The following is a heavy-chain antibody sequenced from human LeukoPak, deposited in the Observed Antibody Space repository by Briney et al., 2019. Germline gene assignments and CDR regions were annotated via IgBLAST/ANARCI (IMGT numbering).Heavy chain of an antibody. J-gene: IGHJ4*02. V-gene: IGHV5-51*01. D-gene: IGHD6-19*01. CDR2: IYPGDSDT. CDR1: GYIFTSYL. Sequence: GESLKISGKGSGYIFTSYLIGWVRQTPGKGLEWMGIIYPGDSDTRYNPSFQGQVTISADNSISTAYLQWSSLKASDTAMYYCARQAVAGIYYFDYWGQGTLVTVSS. CDR3: ARQAVAGIYYFDY.